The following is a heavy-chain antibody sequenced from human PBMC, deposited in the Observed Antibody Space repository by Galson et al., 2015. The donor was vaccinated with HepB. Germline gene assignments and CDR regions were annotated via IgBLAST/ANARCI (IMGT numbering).Heavy chain of an antibody. CDR2: INPKSGDT. V-gene: IGHV1-2*06. CDR1: GYTFTGYY. Sequence: SVKVSCKASGYTFTGYYVHWVRQAPRQGLEYMGRINPKSGDTNFARMFQGRVTMTWDTSISTAYMELSRLTSDDTAMYFCATRLVGATVWGMDVWGQGTTVTVSS. J-gene: IGHJ6*02. CDR3: ATRLVGATVWGMDV. D-gene: IGHD1-26*01.